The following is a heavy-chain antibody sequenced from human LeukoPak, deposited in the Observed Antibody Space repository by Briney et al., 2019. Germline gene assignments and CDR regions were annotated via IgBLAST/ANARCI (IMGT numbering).Heavy chain of an antibody. CDR1: GYTFTSYG. CDR2: ISAYNGNT. Sequence: APVKVSCKASGYTFTSYGISWVRQAPGQGLEWMGWISAYNGNTNYAQKLQGRVTMTTDTSTSTAYMELRSLRSDDTAVYYCARDPPFIVVVVAATPDDYWGQGTLVTVSS. D-gene: IGHD2-15*01. CDR3: ARDPPFIVVVVAATPDDY. J-gene: IGHJ4*02. V-gene: IGHV1-18*01.